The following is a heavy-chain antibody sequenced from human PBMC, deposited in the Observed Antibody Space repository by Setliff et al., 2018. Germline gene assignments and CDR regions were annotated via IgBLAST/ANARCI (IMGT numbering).Heavy chain of an antibody. D-gene: IGHD3-22*01. V-gene: IGHV3-11*01. CDR2: ISNDAYTI. J-gene: IGHJ4*02. CDR1: GFSFSDYY. CDR3: ARVHYETSTYSPTLFDH. Sequence: LRLSCAASGFSFSDYYMMWIRQAPGKGLEWVSYISNDAYTIHYADSMKGRLTISRDNSKNSVFLQMNSLRVEDTAVYYCARVHYETSTYSPTLFDHWGQGALVTVSS.